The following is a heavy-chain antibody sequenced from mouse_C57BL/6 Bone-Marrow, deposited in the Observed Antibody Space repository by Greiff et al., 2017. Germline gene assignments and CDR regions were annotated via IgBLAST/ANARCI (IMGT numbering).Heavy chain of an antibody. CDR3: AKGRGGYYVDFDY. D-gene: IGHD2-3*01. V-gene: IGHV2-3*01. Sequence: VKLVESGPGLVAPSQSLSITCTVSGFSLTSYGVSWVRQPPGKGLEWLGVIWGDGSTNYHTASISRLSISKDNSKSQFFLKLNSRQTDDTATYYCAKGRGGYYVDFDYWGQGTTLTVSS. CDR1: GFSLTSYG. CDR2: IWGDGST. J-gene: IGHJ2*01.